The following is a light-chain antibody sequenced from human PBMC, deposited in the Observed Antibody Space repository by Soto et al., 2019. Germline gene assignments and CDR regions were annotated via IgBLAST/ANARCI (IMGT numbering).Light chain of an antibody. V-gene: IGLV1-40*01. CDR2: GNS. CDR3: QSYDSSLSGAV. CDR1: STNIGAGYD. Sequence: QSVLTQPPSVSGAPGQTVTISCTGSSTNIGAGYDVHWYQQLPGTAPKLLIYGNSNRPSGVPERFSGSKSGTSASLAITGVQAEDEADYYCQSYDSSLSGAVFGGGTQLTVL. J-gene: IGLJ7*01.